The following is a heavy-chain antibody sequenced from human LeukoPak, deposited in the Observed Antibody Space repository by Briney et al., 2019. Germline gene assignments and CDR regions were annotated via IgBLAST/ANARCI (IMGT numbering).Heavy chain of an antibody. CDR3: ARGGERYFDWLTPFDY. CDR1: GYTFTSYY. Sequence: GASVKVSCKASGYTFTSYYMHWVRQAPGQGLEWMGIINPSGGSTSYAQKFQGRVTMTRDTSTSTVYMELSSLRSEDTAVYYCARGGERYFDWLTPFDYWGQGTLVTVSS. J-gene: IGHJ4*02. V-gene: IGHV1-46*01. CDR2: INPSGGST. D-gene: IGHD3-9*01.